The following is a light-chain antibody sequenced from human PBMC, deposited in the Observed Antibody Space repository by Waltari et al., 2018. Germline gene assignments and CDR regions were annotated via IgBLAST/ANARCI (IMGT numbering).Light chain of an antibody. V-gene: IGKV1-8*01. J-gene: IGKJ1*01. CDR2: GAS. CDR3: QQYYDYLRT. CDR1: QSVSTY. Sequence: AIRMTQSPSSLSASTGDRVTITCRGSQSVSTYLAWYQQKPGKAPKLLIFGASTLQRGVPSRFSGSGSGTDFTLSISCLQSEDFATYYCQQYYDYLRTFGQGTKVEIK.